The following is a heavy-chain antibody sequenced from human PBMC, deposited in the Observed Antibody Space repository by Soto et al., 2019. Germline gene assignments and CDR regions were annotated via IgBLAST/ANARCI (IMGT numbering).Heavy chain of an antibody. J-gene: IGHJ4*02. Sequence: PGESLKISCKGSGYSFTSYWIGWVRQMPGKGLEWMGIIYPGDSDTRYSPSFQGQVTISADKSISTAYLQWSSLKASDTAMYYCARVEPYIAAAGTIFDYWGQGTLVTVSS. CDR1: GYSFTSYW. D-gene: IGHD6-13*01. V-gene: IGHV5-51*01. CDR2: IYPGDSDT. CDR3: ARVEPYIAAAGTIFDY.